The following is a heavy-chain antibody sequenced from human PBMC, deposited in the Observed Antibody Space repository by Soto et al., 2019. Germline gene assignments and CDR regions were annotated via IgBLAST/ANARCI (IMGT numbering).Heavy chain of an antibody. Sequence: QVQLQESGPGLVKPSGTLSLTCAVSGGSFTSNNWWTWVRQPPGQGLEWIGEIYRTGSTNYNPSLKGRVTISLDKSENHLSLKVTSLTAADTAVYYCASRDPGTSVDYWGQGTLVTVSS. CDR3: ASRDPGTSVDY. J-gene: IGHJ4*02. CDR1: GGSFTSNNW. V-gene: IGHV4-4*02. CDR2: IYRTGST. D-gene: IGHD1-7*01.